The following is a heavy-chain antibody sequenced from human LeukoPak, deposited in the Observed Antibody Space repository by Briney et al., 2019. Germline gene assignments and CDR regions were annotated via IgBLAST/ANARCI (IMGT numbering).Heavy chain of an antibody. CDR1: GFTVSSNY. D-gene: IGHD6-13*01. J-gene: IGHJ4*02. CDR2: IYSSGST. V-gene: IGHV3-53*01. Sequence: GGSLRLSCAASGFTVSSNYMSWVRQAPGKGLEWVSVIYSSGSTYYADSVKGRFTISRDNSKNTLYLQMNSLRAEDTAVYYCARGWQQLVGEGPGYWGQGTLVTVSS. CDR3: ARGWQQLVGEGPGY.